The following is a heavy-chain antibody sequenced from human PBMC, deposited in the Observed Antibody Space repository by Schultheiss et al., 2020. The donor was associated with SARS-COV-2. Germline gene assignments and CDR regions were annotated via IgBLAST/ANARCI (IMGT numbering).Heavy chain of an antibody. CDR3: ARNRGQGFDS. CDR2: IYYRGRT. Sequence: SETLSLTCTVSGGSISSYYWGWIRQPPGKGLEWIGYIYYRGRTYYNPSLKSRVTIPVDTSRNQFSLKLSSVTAADAAVYDCARNRGQGFDSWGEGTRVT. V-gene: IGHV4-59*06. J-gene: IGHJ4*02. CDR1: GGSISSYY.